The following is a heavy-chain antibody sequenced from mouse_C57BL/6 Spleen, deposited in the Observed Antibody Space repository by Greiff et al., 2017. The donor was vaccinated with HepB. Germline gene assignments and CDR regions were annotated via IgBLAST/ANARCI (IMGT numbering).Heavy chain of an antibody. Sequence: VQLQQSDAELVKPGASVKISCKVSGYTFTDHTIHWMQQRPEQGLDWIGYIYPRDGSTKYNEKFKGKPTLTADKSASTAYMQLNSLTSEDSAVYFYAREDGYAQPEFAYWGQGTLVTVSA. CDR3: AREDGYAQPEFAY. CDR1: GYTFTDHT. V-gene: IGHV1-78*01. D-gene: IGHD2-2*01. J-gene: IGHJ3*01. CDR2: IYPRDGST.